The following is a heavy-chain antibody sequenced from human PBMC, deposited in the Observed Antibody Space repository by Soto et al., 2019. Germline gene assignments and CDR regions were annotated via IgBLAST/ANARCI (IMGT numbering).Heavy chain of an antibody. CDR3: ARGGWSSHYYYYYGMDV. Sequence: GGSLRLSCAASGFTFSSYGMHWVRQAPGKGLEWVAVIWYDGSNKYYADSVKGRFTISRDNSKNTLYLQMNSLRAEDTAVYYCARGGWSSHYYYYYGMDVWGQGTTVTVSS. CDR2: IWYDGSNK. D-gene: IGHD6-19*01. J-gene: IGHJ6*02. V-gene: IGHV3-33*01. CDR1: GFTFSSYG.